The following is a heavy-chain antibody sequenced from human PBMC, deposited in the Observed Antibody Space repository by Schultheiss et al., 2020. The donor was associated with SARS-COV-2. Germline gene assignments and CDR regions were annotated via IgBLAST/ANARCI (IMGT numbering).Heavy chain of an antibody. CDR3: ARDRSPTTVTTYAFDI. CDR2: ISGTTGTI. J-gene: IGHJ3*02. V-gene: IGHV3-11*04. D-gene: IGHD4-17*01. CDR1: GGSFSGYY. Sequence: LSLTCAVYGGSFSGYYWSWIRQPPGKGLEWVSYISGTTGTIHYAESVKGRFTISRDNADNSLYLHMNSLRAEDTAVYYCARDRSPTTVTTYAFDIWGQGTMVTVSS.